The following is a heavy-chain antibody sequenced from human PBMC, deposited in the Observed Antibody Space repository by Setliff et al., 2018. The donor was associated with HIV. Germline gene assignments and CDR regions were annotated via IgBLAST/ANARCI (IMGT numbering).Heavy chain of an antibody. D-gene: IGHD3-16*02. CDR1: GFTFSGYW. Sequence: GESLKISCAASGFTFSGYWMSWVRQAPGKGLEWVANIKEDGSEKYYVDSVKGRFTISRDNAKNSLYLQMSGLRVEDTAVYYCARAYYDSVWGSHRYRFYYFDYWGQGSLVTVSS. V-gene: IGHV3-7*03. J-gene: IGHJ4*02. CDR2: IKEDGSEK. CDR3: ARAYYDSVWGSHRYRFYYFDY.